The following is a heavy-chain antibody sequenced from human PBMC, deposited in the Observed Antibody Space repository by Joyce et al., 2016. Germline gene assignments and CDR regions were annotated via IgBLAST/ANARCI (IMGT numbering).Heavy chain of an antibody. CDR3: ARSQWLAPLMY. J-gene: IGHJ4*02. CDR2: INNSGVT. Sequence: QVQLQQWGAGLLKHSATLSRTCAVSGGPFRGFFWTWVRQPPGKGLEWIGDINNSGVTSYNPSLKTRVTFSVDTSKNQFSLKLTSLSAADTAVYYCARSQWLAPLMYWGQGTPVTVSS. CDR1: GGPFRGFF. D-gene: IGHD6-19*01. V-gene: IGHV4-34*01.